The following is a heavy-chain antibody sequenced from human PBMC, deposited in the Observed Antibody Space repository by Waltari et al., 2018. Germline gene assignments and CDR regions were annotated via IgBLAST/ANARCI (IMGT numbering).Heavy chain of an antibody. Sequence: EMQLLESGGGLVQPGGSLRLSCAASGFTFSSYAMRWFRQAPGQGLEWVSVIYSGGSSTYYADSVKGRFTISRDNSKNTLYLQMNSLRAEDTAVYYCAKNPYSSSPYYYYYYMDVWGKGTTVTVSS. CDR3: AKNPYSSSPYYYYYYMDV. V-gene: IGHV3-23*03. J-gene: IGHJ6*03. D-gene: IGHD6-6*01. CDR1: GFTFSSYA. CDR2: IYSGGSST.